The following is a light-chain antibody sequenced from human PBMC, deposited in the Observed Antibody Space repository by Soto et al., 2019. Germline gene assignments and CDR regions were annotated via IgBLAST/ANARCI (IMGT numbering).Light chain of an antibody. J-gene: IGKJ2*01. CDR1: QSVDRHS. V-gene: IGKV3-20*01. CDR2: GAS. Sequence: VLTQSPGTLTLSPWERATLSCRASQSVDRHSLAWYQQKPGEDTRVGIYGASSRAAGIPDRFSGSWSGTDFTFTITRLEPEDSAVYYGQQYRYSPYPCGQGAKLEIK. CDR3: QQYRYSPYP.